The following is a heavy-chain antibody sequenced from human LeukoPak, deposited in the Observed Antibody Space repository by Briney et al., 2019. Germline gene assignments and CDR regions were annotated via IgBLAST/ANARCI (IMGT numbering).Heavy chain of an antibody. CDR1: GDSVSSNSAA. CDR3: TRASMTTDDAFDI. D-gene: IGHD4-11*01. CDR2: TYYRSKWYN. Sequence: QTLSLTCAISGDSVSSNSAAWNWIRQSPSRGLEWLGRTYYRSKWYNDYAVSLKSRITINPDTSKNQFSLQMNSVTPEDTAVYYCTRASMTTDDAFDIWGQGTMVTVSS. V-gene: IGHV6-1*01. J-gene: IGHJ3*02.